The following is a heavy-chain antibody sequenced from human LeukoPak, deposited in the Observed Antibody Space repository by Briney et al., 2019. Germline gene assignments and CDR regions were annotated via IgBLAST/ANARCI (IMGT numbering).Heavy chain of an antibody. J-gene: IGHJ6*03. CDR3: ARAYCGGDCFNGYYYYYMDV. CDR2: IYYSGST. D-gene: IGHD2-21*02. Sequence: AETLSLTCTVSGGSISSSSYYWGWIRQPPGKGLEWIVSIYYSGSTYYNPSLKSRVTISVDTSKNQFSLKLSSVTAADTAVYYCARAYCGGDCFNGYYYYYMDVWGKGTTVTVSS. V-gene: IGHV4-39*07. CDR1: GGSISSSSYY.